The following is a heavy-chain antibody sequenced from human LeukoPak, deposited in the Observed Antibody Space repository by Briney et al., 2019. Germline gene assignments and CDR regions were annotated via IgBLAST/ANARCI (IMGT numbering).Heavy chain of an antibody. CDR3: AKGLLREFDY. CDR1: GFTFSSYA. J-gene: IGHJ4*02. CDR2: ISGDGGST. Sequence: PGGSLRLSCAASGFTFSSYAMSWVRQAPGKGLEWVSLISGDGGSTYYADSVEGRFTISRDNSKNSLYLQMNSLRTEDTALYYCAKGLLREFDYWGQGTLVTVSS. V-gene: IGHV3-43*02. D-gene: IGHD6-19*01.